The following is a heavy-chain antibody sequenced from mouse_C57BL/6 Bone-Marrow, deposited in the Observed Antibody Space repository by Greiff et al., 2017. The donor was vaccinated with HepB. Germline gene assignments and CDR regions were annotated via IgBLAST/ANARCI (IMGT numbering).Heavy chain of an antibody. CDR2: ISDGGSYT. D-gene: IGHD1-1*01. Sequence: EVHLVESGGGLVKPGGSLKLSCAASGFTFSSYAMSWVRQTPEKRLEWVATISDGGSYTYYPDNVKGRFTISRDNAKNNLYLQMSHLKSEDTAMYYCARETTVVAGTNVWGTGTTVTVSS. CDR3: ARETTVVAGTNV. CDR1: GFTFSSYA. J-gene: IGHJ1*03. V-gene: IGHV5-4*01.